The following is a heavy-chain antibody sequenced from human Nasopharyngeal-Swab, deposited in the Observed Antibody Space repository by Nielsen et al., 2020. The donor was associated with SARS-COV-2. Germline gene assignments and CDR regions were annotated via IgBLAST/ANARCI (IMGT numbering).Heavy chain of an antibody. Sequence: GEPLKISCAASGFTFSSYAMHWVRQAPGKGLEWVAVISYDGSNKYYADSVKGRFTISRDNSKNTLYLQMNSLRAEDTAVYYCARDIADPRYGDYVLDYWGQGTLVTVSS. CDR3: ARDIADPRYGDYVLDY. D-gene: IGHD4-17*01. J-gene: IGHJ4*02. V-gene: IGHV3-30*04. CDR1: GFTFSSYA. CDR2: ISYDGSNK.